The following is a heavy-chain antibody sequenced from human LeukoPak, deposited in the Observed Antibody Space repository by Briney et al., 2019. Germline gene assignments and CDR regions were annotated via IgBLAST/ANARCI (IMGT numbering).Heavy chain of an antibody. CDR2: IKQDGSEK. V-gene: IGHV3-7*01. CDR3: ATSHTKVDY. Sequence: PGGSLRLSCAASGFTFINYWMSWVRQAPGKGLEWVASIKQDGSEKYYVDSVKGRFTISRDNAKNSVYLQMNSLRVEDTALYYCATSHTKVDYWGQGSLVTVSS. J-gene: IGHJ4*02. CDR1: GFTFINYW.